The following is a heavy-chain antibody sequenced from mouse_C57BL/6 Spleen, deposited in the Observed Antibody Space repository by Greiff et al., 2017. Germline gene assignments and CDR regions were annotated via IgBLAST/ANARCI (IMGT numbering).Heavy chain of an antibody. V-gene: IGHV3-6*01. J-gene: IGHJ2*01. Sequence: EVQLQQSGPGLVKPSQSLSLTCSVTGYSITSGYYWNWIRQFPGNKLEWMGYISYDGSNNYNPSPKNRISITRDTSKNQFFLKLNSVTTEDTATYYCARGGPYGNYFFDYWGQGTTLTVSS. CDR2: ISYDGSN. CDR1: GYSITSGYY. CDR3: ARGGPYGNYFFDY. D-gene: IGHD2-1*01.